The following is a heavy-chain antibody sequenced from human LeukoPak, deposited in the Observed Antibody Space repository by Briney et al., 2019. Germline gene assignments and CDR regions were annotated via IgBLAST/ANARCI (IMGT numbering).Heavy chain of an antibody. D-gene: IGHD1-26*01. CDR2: ISSNGGST. CDR3: ARASWELLLVTYYYYMDV. CDR1: GFTFSSYA. Sequence: GGSLRLSCAASGFTFSSYAMHWVRQAPGKGLEYVSAISSNGGSTYYANSVKGRFTISRDNSKNTLYLQMGSLRAEDMAVYYCARASWELLLVTYYYYMDVWGKGTTVTVSS. V-gene: IGHV3-64*01. J-gene: IGHJ6*03.